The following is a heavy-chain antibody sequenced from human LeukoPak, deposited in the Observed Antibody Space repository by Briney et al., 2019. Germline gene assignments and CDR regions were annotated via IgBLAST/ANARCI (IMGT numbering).Heavy chain of an antibody. Sequence: GGSLRLSCAASGFTFSSYGMSWVRQAPGKGLEWVSSISGSSGGIYYADSVKGRFTISRDNSKNTLYLQMNSLRAEDTAVYYCARDRPPRIYGSGVYGMDVWGQGTTVTVSS. CDR2: ISGSSGGI. CDR1: GFTFSSYG. D-gene: IGHD3-10*01. V-gene: IGHV3-23*01. CDR3: ARDRPPRIYGSGVYGMDV. J-gene: IGHJ6*02.